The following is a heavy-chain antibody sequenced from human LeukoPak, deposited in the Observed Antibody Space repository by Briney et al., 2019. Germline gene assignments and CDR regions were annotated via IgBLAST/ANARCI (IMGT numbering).Heavy chain of an antibody. J-gene: IGHJ4*02. CDR1: GFTFSSYA. CDR3: ARDFLGPPDY. CDR2: ITGSGDSA. V-gene: IGHV3-23*01. Sequence: GGSLRLSCAASGFTFSSYAMTWVRQAPGKGLEWVSAITGSGDSAYYSDSVKGRFTISRDQSKSTVYLQMTSLRAEDTAVYYCARDFLGPPDYWGQGTLVTVSS.